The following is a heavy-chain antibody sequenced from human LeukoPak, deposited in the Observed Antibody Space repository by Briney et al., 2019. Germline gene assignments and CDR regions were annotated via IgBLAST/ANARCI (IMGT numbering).Heavy chain of an antibody. D-gene: IGHD5-24*01. CDR3: ARARDGYNPLFDY. V-gene: IGHV1-2*04. CDR1: GYTFTSYG. CDR2: INPNSGGT. J-gene: IGHJ4*02. Sequence: ASVKVSCKASGYTFTSYGISWVRQAPGQGLEWMGWINPNSGGTNYAQKFQGWVTMTRDTSISTAYMELSRLRSDDTAVYYCARARDGYNPLFDYWGQGTLVTVSS.